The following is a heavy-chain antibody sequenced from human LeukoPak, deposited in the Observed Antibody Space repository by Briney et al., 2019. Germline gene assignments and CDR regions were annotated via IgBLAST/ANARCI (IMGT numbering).Heavy chain of an antibody. CDR1: GFTFSSYA. CDR2: ISGSGGST. Sequence: GGSLRLSCAASGFTFSSYAMSWVRQAPGKGPEWVSAISGSGGSTYYADSVKGRFTISRDNSKNTLYLQMNSLRAEDTAVYYCAKAAGYCSGGSCHPLFDYWGQGTLVTVSS. CDR3: AKAAGYCSGGSCHPLFDY. J-gene: IGHJ4*02. V-gene: IGHV3-23*01. D-gene: IGHD2-15*01.